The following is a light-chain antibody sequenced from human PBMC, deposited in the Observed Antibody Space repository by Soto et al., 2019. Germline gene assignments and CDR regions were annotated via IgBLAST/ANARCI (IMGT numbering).Light chain of an antibody. V-gene: IGKV1-13*02. Sequence: AIQMTQSPSSLSASVGDRVTISCRASQGIGNALGWYQQKPGKPPKVLIYGASSLERGVPSRFSGSGSGTEFTLTISSLQPDDFATYYCQQYNTYPETFGQGTKVDIK. CDR2: GAS. J-gene: IGKJ1*01. CDR1: QGIGNA. CDR3: QQYNTYPET.